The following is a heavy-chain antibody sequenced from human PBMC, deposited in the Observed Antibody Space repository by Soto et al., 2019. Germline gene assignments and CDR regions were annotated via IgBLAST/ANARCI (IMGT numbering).Heavy chain of an antibody. J-gene: IGHJ4*02. CDR2: ISYDGSNK. CDR3: AKDMAVGQLIAAAVMYVWYYFEY. Sequence: QVQLVESGGGVVQPGRSLRLSCAASGFTFSSYGMHWVRQAPGKGLEWVAVISYDGSNKYYADSVKGRFTNSRDNSKNTLYLKMNSLRNEDAAVYYSAKDMAVGQLIAAAVMYVWYYFEYWGQLPLVTVSS. CDR1: GFTFSSYG. D-gene: IGHD6-13*01. V-gene: IGHV3-30*18.